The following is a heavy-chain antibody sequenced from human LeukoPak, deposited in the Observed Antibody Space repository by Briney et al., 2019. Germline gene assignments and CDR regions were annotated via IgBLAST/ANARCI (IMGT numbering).Heavy chain of an antibody. D-gene: IGHD3-10*01. Sequence: GGSLRLSCAASGFTFSDYYMSWIRQAPGKGLEWVSYIGSSGSTIYYADSVKGRFTISRDNAKNSLYLQMNSLRAEDTAVYYCARDRALFPYYFDYWGQGTLVTVSS. CDR2: IGSSGSTI. V-gene: IGHV3-11*01. J-gene: IGHJ4*02. CDR3: ARDRALFPYYFDY. CDR1: GFTFSDYY.